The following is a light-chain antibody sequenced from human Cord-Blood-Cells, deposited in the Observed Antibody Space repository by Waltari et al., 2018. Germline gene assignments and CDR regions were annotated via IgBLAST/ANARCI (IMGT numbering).Light chain of an antibody. Sequence: DIQMTQSPSTLSASVGDRVTITCRASQSISSWLAWYKQKPGKAPKLLIYKASSLESGFPSRFSGSGSGTEFTLTISSLQPEDFATYYCQQSYSTPRTFGQGTKLEIK. CDR3: QQSYSTPRT. V-gene: IGKV1-5*03. J-gene: IGKJ2*01. CDR2: KAS. CDR1: QSISSW.